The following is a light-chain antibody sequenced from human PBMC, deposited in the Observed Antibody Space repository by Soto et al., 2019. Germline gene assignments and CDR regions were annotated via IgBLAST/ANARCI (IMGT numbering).Light chain of an antibody. J-gene: IGKJ1*01. Sequence: DIQMTQSPSSLSASVGDRVTITCRASQGISNHLAWYQQKPGRVTKLLIYAASTLQSGVRSRFSGSASGTDFTLTISSLQTEDVATYYCQKYNSAPWTFGPGTKVEIK. CDR2: AAS. CDR1: QGISNH. CDR3: QKYNSAPWT. V-gene: IGKV1-27*01.